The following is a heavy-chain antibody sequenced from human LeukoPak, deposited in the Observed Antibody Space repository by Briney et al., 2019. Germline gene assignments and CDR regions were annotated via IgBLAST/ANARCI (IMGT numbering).Heavy chain of an antibody. CDR1: GYTFTGYY. CDR3: ARDADVGAPHFDY. V-gene: IGHV1-2*06. Sequence: GASVKVSCKASGYTFTGYYMHWVRQAPGQGLEWMGRINPNSGGTNYAQMFQGRVTMTRDTSISPAYMELSRLRSDDTAVYYCARDADVGAPHFDYWGQGTLVTVSS. D-gene: IGHD1-26*01. CDR2: INPNSGGT. J-gene: IGHJ4*02.